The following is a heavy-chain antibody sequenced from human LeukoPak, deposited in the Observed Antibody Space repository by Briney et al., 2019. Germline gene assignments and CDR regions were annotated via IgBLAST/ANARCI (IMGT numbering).Heavy chain of an antibody. CDR1: GFTFSSHA. D-gene: IGHD3-22*01. J-gene: IGHJ4*02. V-gene: IGHV3-23*01. Sequence: GGSLRLSCAASGFTFSSHAMAWVRQAPGKGLEWVSTISGSGGSTYYADSVKGRFTVSRDNSKNTLYLQMNSLRVEDTAVYYCAKTYFYDSSGYYHNDNWGQGTLVTVSS. CDR2: ISGSGGST. CDR3: AKTYFYDSSGYYHNDN.